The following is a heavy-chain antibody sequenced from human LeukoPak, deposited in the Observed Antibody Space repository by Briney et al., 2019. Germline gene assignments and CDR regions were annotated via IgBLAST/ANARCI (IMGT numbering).Heavy chain of an antibody. Sequence: SVKVSCKASGGTFSSYAISWVRQAPGQGLEWMGGIIPIFGTPNYAQKFQGRVTITADESTSTAYMELSSLRSEDTAVYYCARDRRYDSSGYFYAWGQGTLVTVSS. CDR1: GGTFSSYA. CDR3: ARDRRYDSSGYFYA. D-gene: IGHD3-22*01. CDR2: IIPIFGTP. J-gene: IGHJ4*02. V-gene: IGHV1-69*13.